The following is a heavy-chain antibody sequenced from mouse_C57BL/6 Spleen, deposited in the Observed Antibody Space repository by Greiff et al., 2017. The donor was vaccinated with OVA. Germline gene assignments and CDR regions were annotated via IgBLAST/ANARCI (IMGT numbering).Heavy chain of an antibody. Sequence: VQRVESGPGLVQPSQSLSITCTVSGFSLTSYGVHWVRQSPGKGLEWLGVIWSGGSTDYNAAFISRLSISKDNSKSQVFFKMNSLQADDTAIYYCARKDSNRYFDVWGTGTTVTVSS. D-gene: IGHD2-5*01. V-gene: IGHV2-2*01. CDR2: IWSGGST. J-gene: IGHJ1*03. CDR3: ARKDSNRYFDV. CDR1: GFSLTSYG.